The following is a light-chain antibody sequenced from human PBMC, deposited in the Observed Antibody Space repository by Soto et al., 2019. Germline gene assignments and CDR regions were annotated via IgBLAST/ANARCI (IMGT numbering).Light chain of an antibody. CDR1: QSVSSSY. Sequence: ESGLSESPGTLSLSTGERATLSCGASQSVSSSYLAWYQQTPGQAPRLLVYDTSYRATGVPDRFSGSGSGTDFTLTISRLEPEDSAVYYCQQYDSSPWTFGQGTKVDIK. CDR2: DTS. V-gene: IGKV3-20*01. J-gene: IGKJ1*01. CDR3: QQYDSSPWT.